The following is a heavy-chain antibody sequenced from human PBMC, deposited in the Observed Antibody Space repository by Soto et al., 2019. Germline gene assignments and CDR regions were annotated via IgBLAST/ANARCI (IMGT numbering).Heavy chain of an antibody. Sequence: QVQLVESGGGVVQPGRSLRLSCAASGFTFSSYGMHWVRQAPGKGLEWVAVISYDGSNKYYADSVKGRFTISRDNSKNTLYLQMNSLRAEDTAVYYCAKWGVGAPFDSWGQGTLVTVSS. J-gene: IGHJ4*02. CDR2: ISYDGSNK. V-gene: IGHV3-30*18. D-gene: IGHD1-26*01. CDR1: GFTFSSYG. CDR3: AKWGVGAPFDS.